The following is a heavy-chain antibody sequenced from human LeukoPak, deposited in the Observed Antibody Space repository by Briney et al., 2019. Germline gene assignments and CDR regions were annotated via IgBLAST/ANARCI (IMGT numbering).Heavy chain of an antibody. D-gene: IGHD3-3*02. Sequence: ASVKVSCKASGYTFTSYAMHWVRQAPGQRLEWMGWINAGNGNTKYLQKFQGRVTITRDTSASTAYMELSSLRSEDTAVYYCARVATHFSPNWFDPWGQGTLVTVSS. J-gene: IGHJ5*02. V-gene: IGHV1-3*01. CDR3: ARVATHFSPNWFDP. CDR2: INAGNGNT. CDR1: GYTFTSYA.